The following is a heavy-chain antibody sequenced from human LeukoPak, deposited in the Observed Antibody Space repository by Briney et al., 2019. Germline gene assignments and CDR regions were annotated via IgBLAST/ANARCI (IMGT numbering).Heavy chain of an antibody. CDR2: MYYSGST. J-gene: IGHJ6*03. CDR1: GGSISSSSYY. V-gene: IGHV4-39*07. Sequence: SETLSLTCTVSGGSISSSSYYWGWIRQPPGKGLEWIGSMYYSGSTNYNPSLKSRVTISVDTSKNQFSLKLSSVTAADTAVYYCARERGIVVPASNYYYYYMDVWGKGTTVTISS. D-gene: IGHD2-2*01. CDR3: ARERGIVVPASNYYYYYMDV.